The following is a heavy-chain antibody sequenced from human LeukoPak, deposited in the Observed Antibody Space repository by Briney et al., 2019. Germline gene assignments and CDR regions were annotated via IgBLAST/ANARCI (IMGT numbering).Heavy chain of an antibody. CDR2: INPNSGGT. D-gene: IGHD6-19*01. Sequence: ASVKVSCKASGYTFTGYYMHWVRQAPGQGLEWMGWINPNSGGTNYAQKFQGRVTMTRDTSISTAYMELSRLRSDDTAVYYCARDKHDSSGWYGLSWSFDIWGQGTMVTVSS. J-gene: IGHJ3*02. CDR3: ARDKHDSSGWYGLSWSFDI. V-gene: IGHV1-2*02. CDR1: GYTFTGYY.